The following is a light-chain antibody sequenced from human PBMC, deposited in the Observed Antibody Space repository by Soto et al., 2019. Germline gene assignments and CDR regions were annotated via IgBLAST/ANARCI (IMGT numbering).Light chain of an antibody. V-gene: IGKV2-28*01. CDR3: MQSLQTPWT. CDR1: QTLLHSNGYNY. Sequence: DIVMTQSPLSLPVTPGEPASISCRSSQTLLHSNGYNYLDWYLQKPGQSPQLLIDLGSNRASGVPDRFSGSGSGTGFTLKISRVEADDVGVYYCMQSLQTPWTFGQGTKVDIK. CDR2: LGS. J-gene: IGKJ1*01.